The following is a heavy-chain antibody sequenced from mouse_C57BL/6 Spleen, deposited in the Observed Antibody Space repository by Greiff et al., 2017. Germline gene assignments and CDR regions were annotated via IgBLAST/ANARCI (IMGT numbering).Heavy chain of an antibody. D-gene: IGHD2-5*01. Sequence: QVHVKQSGAELVKPGASVKLSCKASGYTFTTYPIEWMKQNHGKSLEWIGNFHPYNDDTKYNEKFKGKATLTVEKSSSTVYLELSRLTSDDSAVYYGARRTYSNYGDYFDYWGQGTTLTVSS. CDR2: FHPYNDDT. CDR1: GYTFTTYP. CDR3: ARRTYSNYGDYFDY. J-gene: IGHJ2*01. V-gene: IGHV1-47*01.